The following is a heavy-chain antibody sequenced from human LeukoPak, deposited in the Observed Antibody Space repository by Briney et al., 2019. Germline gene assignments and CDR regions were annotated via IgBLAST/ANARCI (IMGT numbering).Heavy chain of an antibody. CDR1: GFTFSSYS. CDR2: ISSSTTTI. D-gene: IGHD2-21*02. Sequence: PGGSLRLSCAASGFTFSSYSMNWVRQAPGKGLEWVSFISSSTTTIYYADSVKGRFSISRDNAKNSLYLQMNSLRAEDTAVYYCARDEPLTYCGGDCSDAFDIWGQGTMVTVSS. J-gene: IGHJ3*02. CDR3: ARDEPLTYCGGDCSDAFDI. V-gene: IGHV3-48*01.